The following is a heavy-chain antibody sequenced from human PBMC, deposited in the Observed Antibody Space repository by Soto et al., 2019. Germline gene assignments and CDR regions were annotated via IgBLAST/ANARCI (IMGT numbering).Heavy chain of an antibody. CDR1: GFTFSSYW. Sequence: GGSLRLSCAASGFTFSSYWMSWVRQAPGKGLEWVANIKQDGSEKYYVDSVKGRFTISRDNAKNSLYLQMNSLRAEDTAVYYCARVIRDYGDYGRAFDIWGQGTMVTVSS. CDR2: IKQDGSEK. D-gene: IGHD4-17*01. CDR3: ARVIRDYGDYGRAFDI. J-gene: IGHJ3*02. V-gene: IGHV3-7*01.